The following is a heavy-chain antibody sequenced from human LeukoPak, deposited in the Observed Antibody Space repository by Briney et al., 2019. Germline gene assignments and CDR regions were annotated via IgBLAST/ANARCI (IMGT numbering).Heavy chain of an antibody. CDR1: GFTFSSYS. CDR2: ISSSSSTI. V-gene: IGHV3-48*01. CDR3: ARAEIWGDVPAATDY. D-gene: IGHD2-2*01. J-gene: IGHJ4*02. Sequence: AGGSLRLSCAAAGFTFSSYSMNWVRQAPGKGLEWVSYISSSSSTIYYADSVKGRFTISRDDAKNSLYLQMNSLRADDTAVYYCARAEIWGDVPAATDYWGQGTLVTVSS.